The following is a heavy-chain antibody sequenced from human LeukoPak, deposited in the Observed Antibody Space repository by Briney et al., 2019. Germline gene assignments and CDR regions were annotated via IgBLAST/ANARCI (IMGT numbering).Heavy chain of an antibody. J-gene: IGHJ4*02. CDR1: GGTFSSYA. V-gene: IGHV1-69*06. Sequence: GASVKVSCKASGGTFSSYAISWMRQAPGQGLEWMGGIIPIFGTANYAQKFQGRVTITADKSTSTAYMELGSLRSEDTAVYYCARDLGDHLDYWGQGTLVTVSS. CDR3: ARDLGDHLDY. D-gene: IGHD2-21*02. CDR2: IIPIFGTA.